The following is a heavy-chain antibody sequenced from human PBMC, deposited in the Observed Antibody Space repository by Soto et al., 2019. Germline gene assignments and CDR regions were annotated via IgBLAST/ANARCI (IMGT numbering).Heavy chain of an antibody. CDR3: ARGRPYSSSWYNWFDP. Sequence: SETLSLTCAVYGGSFSGYYGSWIRQPPGKGLEWIGEINHSGSTNYNPSLKSRVTISVDTSKNQFSLKLSSVTAADTAVYYCARGRPYSSSWYNWFDPWGQGTLVTVSS. CDR2: INHSGST. J-gene: IGHJ5*02. D-gene: IGHD6-13*01. CDR1: GGSFSGYY. V-gene: IGHV4-34*01.